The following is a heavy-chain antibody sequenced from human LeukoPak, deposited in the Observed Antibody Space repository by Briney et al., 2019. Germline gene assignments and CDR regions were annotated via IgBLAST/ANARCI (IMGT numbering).Heavy chain of an antibody. CDR3: AKLWWKPNDY. D-gene: IGHD2-21*01. CDR1: GFTFSSYG. V-gene: IGHV3-30*18. J-gene: IGHJ4*02. CDR2: ISYDGSNK. Sequence: GRSLRLSCAASGFTFSSYGMHWVRQAPGKGLEWVAVISYDGSNKYYADSVKGRFTISRDNSKNTLYLQMNSLRAEDTAVYYCAKLWWKPNDYWGQGTLVTVSS.